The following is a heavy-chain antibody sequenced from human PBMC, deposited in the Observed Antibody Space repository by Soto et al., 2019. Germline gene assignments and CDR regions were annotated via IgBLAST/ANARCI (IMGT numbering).Heavy chain of an antibody. Sequence: QVQLVQSGAEVKKPGSSVKVSCKASGGTFNSYALTWVRQAPGHGLEWMGGIIPIFRSTNYAQKFQGRVKNNGDRFTSKGYKGVSRLRSCDPGVYFRSGVLHPPYCSWLARLSLDFRPRGRCTLVTVSS. J-gene: IGHJ2*01. CDR1: GGTFNSYA. CDR3: SGVLHPPYCSWLARLSLDFRP. V-gene: IGHV1-69*06. CDR2: IIPIFRST. D-gene: IGHD2-15*01.